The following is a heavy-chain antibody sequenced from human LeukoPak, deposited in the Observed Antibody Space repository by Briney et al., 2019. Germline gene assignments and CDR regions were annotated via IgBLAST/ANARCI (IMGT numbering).Heavy chain of an antibody. V-gene: IGHV4-34*01. CDR3: ARGLRRVRQQLARSFDY. J-gene: IGHJ4*02. CDR2: INHSGST. D-gene: IGHD6-13*01. CDR1: GGSFSGYY. Sequence: SETLSLTCAVYGGSFSGYYWSWIRQPPGKGLEWIGEINHSGSTNYNPSLKSRVTISVDTSKNQFSLKLSSVTAADTAVYYCARGLRRVRQQLARSFDYWGQGTLVTVSS.